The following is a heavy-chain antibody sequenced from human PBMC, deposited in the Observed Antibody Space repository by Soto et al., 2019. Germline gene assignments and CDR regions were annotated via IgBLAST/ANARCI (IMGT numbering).Heavy chain of an antibody. Sequence: GASVKVSCKASGYTFTNYDINWVRQATGQGLEWMGWMNPNTGNTGYAQKFRGRVTMTRNTSMNTAYMELSSLRSEDTAVYYCARSLSWVGATRIYFHHWGQGTLVTVSS. CDR2: MNPNTGNT. CDR1: GYTFTNYD. J-gene: IGHJ1*01. CDR3: ARSLSWVGATRIYFHH. V-gene: IGHV1-8*01. D-gene: IGHD1-26*01.